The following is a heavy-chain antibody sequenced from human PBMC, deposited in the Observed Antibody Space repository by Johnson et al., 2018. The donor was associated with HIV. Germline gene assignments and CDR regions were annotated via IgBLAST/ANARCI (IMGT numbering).Heavy chain of an antibody. J-gene: IGHJ3*02. D-gene: IGHD1-14*01. V-gene: IGHV3-7*05. CDR2: IKQDGSEK. Sequence: VQLVESGGGLIQPGGSLRLSCAASGFTFSSYWMSWVRQAPGKGLEWMANIKQDGSEKYYVYSVRGRFTISRDNAKNSLYLQMNSLRAEDTAVYYCARDPDLDAFDIWGQGTMVTVSA. CDR1: GFTFSSYW. CDR3: ARDPDLDAFDI.